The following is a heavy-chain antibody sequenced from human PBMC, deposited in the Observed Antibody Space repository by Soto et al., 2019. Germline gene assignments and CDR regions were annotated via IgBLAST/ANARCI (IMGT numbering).Heavy chain of an antibody. D-gene: IGHD3-10*01. V-gene: IGHV4-34*01. Sequence: SETLSLTCAVYPGSFSNNYCTWLRQPPGKGLEWIGEISPSGTTKYIPSLKSRGTISVDTSRKQFFLKVTSVSAADTAVYYCATSLWFGTQPEIWGPGTLVTVSS. CDR2: ISPSGTT. CDR3: ATSLWFGTQPEI. CDR1: PGSFSNNY. J-gene: IGHJ4*02.